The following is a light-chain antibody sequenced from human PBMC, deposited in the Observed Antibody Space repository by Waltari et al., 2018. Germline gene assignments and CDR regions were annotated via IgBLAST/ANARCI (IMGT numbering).Light chain of an antibody. CDR2: WAS. Sequence: DIVMTQSPDSLAMSLGERATINCKSSQSVLYSSNHKNYLAWYQQKPGQPPKLLIYWASTRESGVPDRFSGSGSGTDFTLTIRSLQAEDVAVYYCQQYYTTPYTFGQGTKLEIK. CDR1: QSVLYSSNHKNY. CDR3: QQYYTTPYT. V-gene: IGKV4-1*01. J-gene: IGKJ2*01.